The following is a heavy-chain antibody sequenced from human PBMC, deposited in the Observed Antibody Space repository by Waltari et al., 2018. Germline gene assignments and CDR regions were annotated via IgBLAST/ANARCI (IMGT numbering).Heavy chain of an antibody. CDR3: ARGPLRYYEFWSGYRRFGNDI. V-gene: IGHV1-8*01. Sequence: QVQLVQSGAEVKKPGASVKVSCKASGYTFTSYDINWVRQATGQGLEWMGWMNPNKCKPGYAQEVQGRGTMHRNTSISTAYMELSSLGSEDTAVYYCARGPLRYYEFWSGYRRFGNDIWGQGTMVTVSS. J-gene: IGHJ3*02. CDR1: GYTFTSYD. CDR2: MNPNKCKP. D-gene: IGHD3-3*01.